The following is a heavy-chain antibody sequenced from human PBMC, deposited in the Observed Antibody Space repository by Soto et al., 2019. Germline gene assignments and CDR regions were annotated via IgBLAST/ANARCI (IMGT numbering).Heavy chain of an antibody. Sequence: EVQMVESGGGLVQPGGSLRLSCAASGFSISDYWMSWVRQAPGKGLEWVGNINEDGSEENYVDSVKGRFTLSRDNARNSLYLQMNSLRVEDTAVYYCCHTWVGGQGTLVTVSS. CDR3: CHTWV. D-gene: IGHD1-26*01. CDR1: GFSISDYW. CDR2: INEDGSEE. V-gene: IGHV3-7*01. J-gene: IGHJ4*02.